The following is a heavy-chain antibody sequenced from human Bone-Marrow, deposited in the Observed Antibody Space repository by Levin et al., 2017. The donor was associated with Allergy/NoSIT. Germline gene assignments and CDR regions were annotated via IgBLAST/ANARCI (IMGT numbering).Heavy chain of an antibody. CDR1: GGSFGNYY. J-gene: IGHJ4*02. D-gene: IGHD3-10*01. V-gene: IGHV4-34*01. CDR3: ARKWRRPPSQDTMGVPGGFDY. Sequence: SETLSLTCAVYGGSFGNYYWSWIRQAPGKGLEWIGEINHSGTTNYNPSLKSRVTISGDMSKNQFSLNVTSVTAADTAVYYCARKWRRPPSQDTMGVPGGFDYWGQGTLVTVSS. CDR2: INHSGTT.